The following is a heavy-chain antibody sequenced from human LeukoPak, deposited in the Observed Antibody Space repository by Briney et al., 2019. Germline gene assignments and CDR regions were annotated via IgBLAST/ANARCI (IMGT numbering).Heavy chain of an antibody. D-gene: IGHD3-22*01. J-gene: IGHJ3*02. CDR2: ISSSSNYI. CDR3: VKEPLYDSSGYGHYAFDI. V-gene: IGHV3-21*01. Sequence: GGSLRLSCAASGFTFSSYCMNWVRQAPGKGLKWVSSISSSSNYIYYADSVKGRFTISRDNSKNTLYLQMNSLRAEDTAVYYCVKEPLYDSSGYGHYAFDIWGQGTMVTVSS. CDR1: GFTFSSYC.